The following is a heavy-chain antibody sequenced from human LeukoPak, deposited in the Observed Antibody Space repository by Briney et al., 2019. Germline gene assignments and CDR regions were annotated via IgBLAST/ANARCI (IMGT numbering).Heavy chain of an antibody. CDR1: GYSFTSYW. Sequence: GESLKISCKGSGYSFTSYWIGWVRQMPGKGLEWMGIIYPGDSDTRYSPSFQGQVTISADKSISTAYLQWSSLKASDTAMYYCARPTLHYYDSRVEPGAFDIWGQGTMVTVSS. CDR2: IYPGDSDT. CDR3: ARPTLHYYDSRVEPGAFDI. V-gene: IGHV5-51*01. J-gene: IGHJ3*02. D-gene: IGHD3-22*01.